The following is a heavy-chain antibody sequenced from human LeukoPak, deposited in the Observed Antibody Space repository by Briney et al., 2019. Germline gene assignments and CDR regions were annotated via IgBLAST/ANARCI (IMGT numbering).Heavy chain of an antibody. J-gene: IGHJ3*02. Sequence: PGGSLRLSCAASGFTFSSYAMSWVRQAPGKGLDGVSAISGSGGSTYYADCVKGRFTISRDNSKNTLYLQMNSLRAEDTAVYYCAKDLGYSYGYGAFVIWGQGTMVTVSS. D-gene: IGHD5-18*01. CDR3: AKDLGYSYGYGAFVI. V-gene: IGHV3-23*01. CDR2: ISGSGGST. CDR1: GFTFSSYA.